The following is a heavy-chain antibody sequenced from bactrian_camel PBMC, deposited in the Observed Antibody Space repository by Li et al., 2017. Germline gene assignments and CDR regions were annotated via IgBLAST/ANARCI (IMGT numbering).Heavy chain of an antibody. CDR1: GYTDDLHC. CDR3: AASRKNGFDRRPILMEGRYIY. V-gene: IGHV3S45*01. Sequence: HVQLVESGGGLVQAGGSLNLSCAASGYTDDLHCVGWFRQAPGMEREGVAALVTGGGDVTGGTAFYADSVKGRFTIAHGNARDTLTLVMKNLNPDDTAMYYCAASRKNGFDRRPILMEGRYIYWGQGTQVTVS. CDR2: LVTGGGDVTGGTA. J-gene: IGHJ4*01. D-gene: IGHD1*01.